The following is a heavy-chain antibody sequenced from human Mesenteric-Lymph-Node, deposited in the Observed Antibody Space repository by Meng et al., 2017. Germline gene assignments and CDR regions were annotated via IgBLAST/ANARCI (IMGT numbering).Heavy chain of an antibody. V-gene: IGHV4-34*01. CDR1: GRSFRDYY. Sequence: VQPPQWGAGLLKPWETLSRSCAVSGRSFRDYYWTWIRHPPGKGLEWIGEIDHRGNTKYNPSLKSRVTISLDTSKKQFSLKVSSVTAADSAVYYCARRGPSGNFSPWSQGALVTVSS. CDR2: IDHRGNT. D-gene: IGHD3-10*01. J-gene: IGHJ5*02. CDR3: ARRGPSGNFSP.